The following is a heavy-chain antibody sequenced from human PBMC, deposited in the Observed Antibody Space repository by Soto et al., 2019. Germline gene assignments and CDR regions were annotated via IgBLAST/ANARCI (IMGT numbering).Heavy chain of an antibody. D-gene: IGHD3-22*01. J-gene: IGHJ4*02. CDR1: GFVFSGYS. Sequence: GGSLRLSCAASGFVFSGYSMSRVRQAPGKGLEWVADITGSSRVLSYADSVWGRFTISWRNGKNSLSLQMNSLRYEDTAVYYCARVSYFYESSGDSSDYYYFDYWGQGTQVTVSS. CDR2: ITGSSRVL. CDR3: ARVSYFYESSGDSSDYYYFDY. V-gene: IGHV3-48*02.